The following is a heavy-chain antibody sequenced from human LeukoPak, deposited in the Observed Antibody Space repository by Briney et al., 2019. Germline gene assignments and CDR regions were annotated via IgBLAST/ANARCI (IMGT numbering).Heavy chain of an antibody. Sequence: GGSLRLSCAASGFIFSDYYMDWVRQAPGKGLEWVGRIRNKANSYTTEYAASVKGRFTISRDDSKNSLDLQMNSLKTEDTAVYYCVGSYKWDDVGVDAFDIWGQGTTVTVSS. CDR3: VGSYKWDDVGVDAFDI. J-gene: IGHJ3*02. CDR1: GFIFSDYY. V-gene: IGHV3-72*01. D-gene: IGHD1-1*01. CDR2: IRNKANSYTT.